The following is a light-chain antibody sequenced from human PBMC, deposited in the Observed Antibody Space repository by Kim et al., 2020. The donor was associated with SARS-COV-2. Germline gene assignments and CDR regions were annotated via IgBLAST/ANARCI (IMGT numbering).Light chain of an antibody. V-gene: IGLV3-19*01. CDR2: GKN. CDR3: NSRDSSGNHV. J-gene: IGLJ1*01. CDR1: SLRSYY. Sequence: SSELTQDPAVSVALGQTVRITCQGDSLRSYYASWYQQKPGQAPVLVIYGKNNRPSGIPDLFSRSSSGNTASLTITGAQAEDEADYYCNSRDSSGNHVFGT.